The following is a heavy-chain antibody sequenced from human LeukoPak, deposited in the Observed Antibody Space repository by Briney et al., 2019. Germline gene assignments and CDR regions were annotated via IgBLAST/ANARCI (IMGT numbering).Heavy chain of an antibody. D-gene: IGHD3-22*01. V-gene: IGHV3-48*03. CDR1: VFTFSNYE. J-gene: IGHJ4*02. Sequence: PGWSLTLSCAASVFTFSNYEMNWVRQAAGKGLEWVSYISTSGSTIYYADSVKGRFTISRDNAKNSLYLQMNSLRAEDTAVYYCARDGPAYYDSSGYSDYWGRGILVTVSS. CDR3: ARDGPAYYDSSGYSDY. CDR2: ISTSGSTI.